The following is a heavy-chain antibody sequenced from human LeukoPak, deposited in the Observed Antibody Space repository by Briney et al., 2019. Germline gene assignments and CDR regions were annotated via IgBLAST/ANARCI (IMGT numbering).Heavy chain of an antibody. V-gene: IGHV1-2*02. J-gene: IGHJ6*02. CDR1: GYTFTGYY. D-gene: IGHD6-13*01. CDR3: ASSSWYEAYYYYGMDV. Sequence: ASVKVSCKASGYTFTGYYMHWVQQAPGQGLEWMGWINPNSGGTNYAQKFQGRVTMTRDTSISTAYMELSRLRSDDTAVYYCASSSWYEAYYYYGMDVWGQGTTVTVSS. CDR2: INPNSGGT.